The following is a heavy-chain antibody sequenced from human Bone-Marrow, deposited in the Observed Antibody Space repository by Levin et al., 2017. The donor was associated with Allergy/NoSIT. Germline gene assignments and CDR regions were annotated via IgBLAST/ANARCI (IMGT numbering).Heavy chain of an antibody. Sequence: PSETLSLTCTVSGGSISSYYWSWIRQPPGKGLEWIGYIYNSGSTNYNPSLKSRVTISADTSKNQFSLKLSSVTAADTAVYYCARAGVAVAFYYYMDVWGKGTTVTVSS. CDR2: IYNSGST. V-gene: IGHV4-59*01. CDR1: GGSISSYY. J-gene: IGHJ6*03. CDR3: ARAGVAVAFYYYMDV. D-gene: IGHD6-19*01.